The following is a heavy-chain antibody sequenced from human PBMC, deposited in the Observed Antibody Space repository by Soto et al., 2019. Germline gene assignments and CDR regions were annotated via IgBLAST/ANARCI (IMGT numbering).Heavy chain of an antibody. J-gene: IGHJ4*02. D-gene: IGHD1-26*01. V-gene: IGHV3-33*01. CDR1: GFTFSSHG. Sequence: QVQLVESGGGVVQPGRSLRLSCAASGFTFSSHGMHWVRQAPGKGLEWVAVIWFDGSRKHYADSVKGRFTISRDDSKQTLYLEMNSLSAEDTALYYCARDLSYYADDCWGQGTLVTVSS. CDR2: IWFDGSRK. CDR3: ARDLSYYADDC.